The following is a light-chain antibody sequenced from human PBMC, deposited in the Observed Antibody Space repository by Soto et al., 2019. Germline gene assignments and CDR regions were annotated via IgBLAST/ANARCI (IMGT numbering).Light chain of an antibody. CDR2: GAS. CDR3: QQYGSSPIT. CDR1: QSVTNNY. V-gene: IGKV3-20*01. J-gene: IGKJ5*01. Sequence: EIVLTQSPGTLSLSPGERATLSCRASQSVTNNYLAWYQQKPGQAPRLLIYGASTRATGILDRFSGSGSGTDFTLTISRLEPEDFAVYYCQQYGSSPITFGHGTRLEIK.